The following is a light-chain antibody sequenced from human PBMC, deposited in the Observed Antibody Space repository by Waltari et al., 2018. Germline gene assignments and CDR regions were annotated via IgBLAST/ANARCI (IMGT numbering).Light chain of an antibody. V-gene: IGLV2-23*02. CDR3: CSYAGSTTVL. CDR2: EVT. Sequence: QSALTQPASVSGSPGQSITISCTGTSSDVGSYNLVSWYQQHPGKAPKLMIYEVTKRPSGVSNRFSGSNSGNTASLKISGLQAEDEADYYCCSYAGSTTVLFGGGTKLTVL. J-gene: IGLJ2*01. CDR1: SSDVGSYNL.